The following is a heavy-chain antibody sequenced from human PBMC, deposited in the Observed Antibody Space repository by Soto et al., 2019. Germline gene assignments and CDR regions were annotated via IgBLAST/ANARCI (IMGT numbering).Heavy chain of an antibody. J-gene: IGHJ5*02. CDR3: ATVVVT. CDR2: FDPEDGET. CDR1: GYTFTSCG. Sequence: ASVKVSCKASGYTFTSCGISWVRQAPGQGLEWMGGFDPEDGETIYAQKFQGRVTMTEDTSTDTAYMELSSLRSEDTAVYYCATVVVTWGQGTLVTVS. D-gene: IGHD3-22*01. V-gene: IGHV1-24*01.